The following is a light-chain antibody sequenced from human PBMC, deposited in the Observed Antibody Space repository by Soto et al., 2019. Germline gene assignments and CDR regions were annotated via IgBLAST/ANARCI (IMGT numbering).Light chain of an antibody. J-gene: IGKJ1*01. CDR2: KAS. CDR3: QQYNSYPWT. V-gene: IGKV1-5*03. Sequence: DIQMTQSPSTLSASVGDRVTITCRASQSISSWLAWYQQKPGKAPKLLIYKASSLESGVPSRFSGSGSGTEFTLTISSLQPDDFATYYCQQYNSYPWTLGQGPKV. CDR1: QSISSW.